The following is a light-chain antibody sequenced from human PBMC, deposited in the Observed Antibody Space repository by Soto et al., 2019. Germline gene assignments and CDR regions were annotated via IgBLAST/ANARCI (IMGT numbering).Light chain of an antibody. Sequence: ENVLTQSPDTLSLSPGERATLSCRASQNVSTFLAWYQQKPGQGPRLLIYDASNRATGIPARFSGSGSGTVFTLTISSLEPEDFAVYYCQQYGSSLWTFGQGTKVDIK. CDR1: QNVSTF. V-gene: IGKV3-11*01. CDR3: QQYGSSLWT. J-gene: IGKJ1*01. CDR2: DAS.